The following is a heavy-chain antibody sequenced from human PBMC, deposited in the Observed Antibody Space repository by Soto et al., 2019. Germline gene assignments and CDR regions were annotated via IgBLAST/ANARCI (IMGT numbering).Heavy chain of an antibody. CDR1: GFTFGSYS. V-gene: IGHV3-21*01. D-gene: IGHD6-19*01. J-gene: IGHJ3*02. CDR2: ISTSSNYI. Sequence: EVQLVESGGGLVKPGGSLRLSCAASGFTFGSYSMIWVRQAPGKGLEWVSCISTSSNYIFYGDSVKGRFTISRDNAKKALYLQMNSLRAGDTAVYYCARDTGYSSGQVPESFDIWGQGTMVTVSS. CDR3: ARDTGYSSGQVPESFDI.